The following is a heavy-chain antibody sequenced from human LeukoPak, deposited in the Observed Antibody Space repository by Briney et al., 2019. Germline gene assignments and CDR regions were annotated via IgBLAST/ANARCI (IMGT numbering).Heavy chain of an antibody. D-gene: IGHD3-22*01. CDR1: GGSISSSSYY. J-gene: IGHJ3*02. CDR3: ARHHHYYYDSSGYLAPAFDI. V-gene: IGHV4-39*01. Sequence: PSETLSLTCTVSGGSISSSSYYWGWIRQPPGKGLEWIGSIYYSGSTYYNPSLKSRVTISVDTSKNQFSLKLSSVTAADTAVCYCARHHHYYYDSSGYLAPAFDIWGQGTMVTVSS. CDR2: IYYSGST.